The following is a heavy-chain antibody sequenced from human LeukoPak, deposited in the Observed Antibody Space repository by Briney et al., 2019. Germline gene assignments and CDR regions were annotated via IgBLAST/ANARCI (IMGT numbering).Heavy chain of an antibody. CDR2: IYHSGST. V-gene: IGHV4-30-2*01. D-gene: IGHD1-7*01. CDR1: GGSISSGGYY. J-gene: IGHJ5*02. Sequence: PSETLSLTCTVSGGSISSGGYYWSWIRQPPGKGLEWIGYIYHSGSTYYNPSLKSRVTISVDRSKNQFSLKLSSVTAADTALYFCAGDIPGYANYFDPWGQGTLVTVSS. CDR3: AGDIPGYANYFDP.